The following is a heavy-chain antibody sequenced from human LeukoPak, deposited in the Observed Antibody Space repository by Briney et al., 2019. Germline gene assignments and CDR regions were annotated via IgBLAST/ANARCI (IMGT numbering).Heavy chain of an antibody. CDR2: IYTSGST. J-gene: IGHJ4*02. CDR3: ARTRWIAVAGTDYFDY. Sequence: SETLSLTCTVSGGSIRSGSYYWSWIRRPAGKGLEWIGRIYTSGSTNYNPSLKSRVTISVDTSKNQFSLKLSSVTAADTAVYYCARTRWIAVAGTDYFDYWGQGTLVTVSS. D-gene: IGHD6-19*01. CDR1: GGSIRSGSYY. V-gene: IGHV4-61*02.